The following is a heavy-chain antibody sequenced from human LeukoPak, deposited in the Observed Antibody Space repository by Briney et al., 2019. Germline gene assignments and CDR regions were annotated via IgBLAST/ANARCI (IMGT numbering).Heavy chain of an antibody. CDR3: ARLTFGGVIGFDY. J-gene: IGHJ4*02. CDR1: GFTFSSYS. V-gene: IGHV3-21*01. CDR2: ISSSGSHM. Sequence: PGGSLRLPCAASGFTFSSYSMNWVRHSPGKGLEWVSSISSSGSHMYYADSVKGRFTISRDNAKNSLYLQMNSLRAEDTAVYYCARLTFGGVIGFDYWGQGTLVTVSS. D-gene: IGHD3-16*02.